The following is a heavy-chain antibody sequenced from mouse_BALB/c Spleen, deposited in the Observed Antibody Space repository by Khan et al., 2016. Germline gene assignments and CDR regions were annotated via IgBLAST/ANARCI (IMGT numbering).Heavy chain of an antibody. CDR3: DSYYVDY. Sequence: EVQLQESGAELVKPGASVKLSCTASGYNIKDNYMHWVKQRPEQGLEWIGRINPENGNTKYDPKFQGQATITADTSSNTAYLQLRSLKSEDTDVYSSDSYYVDYWGQGTTLTVSS. CDR1: GYNIKDNY. CDR2: INPENGNT. J-gene: IGHJ2*01. V-gene: IGHV14-3*02.